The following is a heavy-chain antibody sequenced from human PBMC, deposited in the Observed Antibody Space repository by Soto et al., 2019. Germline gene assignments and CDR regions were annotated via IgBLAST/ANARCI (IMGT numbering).Heavy chain of an antibody. CDR2: IKGKADGGTA. CDR3: AKSQSMGELSFHFDY. Sequence: GGSLRLSCAASGFTFSDVWMNWVRQAPGKGLEWVGRIKGKADGGTADYAAPVKGRFTISRDDSKNTLYLQMNSLRAEDTAVYYCAKSQSMGELSFHFDYWGQGTLVTVSS. D-gene: IGHD3-16*02. CDR1: GFTFSDVW. J-gene: IGHJ4*02. V-gene: IGHV3-15*01.